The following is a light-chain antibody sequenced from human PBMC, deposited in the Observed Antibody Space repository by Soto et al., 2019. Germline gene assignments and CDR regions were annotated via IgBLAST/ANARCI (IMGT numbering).Light chain of an antibody. CDR3: QQSGRT. Sequence: EIVLTQSPGTLSLSPGERATLSCRASQYVGSSLLAWYKHKLGQAPRLLMYATPGRDPGIPDRFSDSGSGADFTLTINRLEPEDFAVYYCQQSGRTFGPGTKLEMK. J-gene: IGKJ2*01. CDR2: ATP. V-gene: IGKV3-20*01. CDR1: QYVGSSL.